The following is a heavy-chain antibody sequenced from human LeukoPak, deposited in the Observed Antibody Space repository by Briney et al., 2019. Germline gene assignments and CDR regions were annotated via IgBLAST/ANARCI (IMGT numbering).Heavy chain of an antibody. CDR3: ARGYRGRDSSVGFDH. V-gene: IGHV3-48*03. Sequence: PGGSLRLSCAASGFTFSSYEMNWVRQAPGKGLEWVSYISTSGSTIYYADSVKGRFTISRDNAKNSLYLQMNSLRVEDTAVYYCARGYRGRDSSVGFDHWGQGNLVTVSS. CDR1: GFTFSSYE. J-gene: IGHJ4*02. D-gene: IGHD3-16*01. CDR2: ISTSGSTI.